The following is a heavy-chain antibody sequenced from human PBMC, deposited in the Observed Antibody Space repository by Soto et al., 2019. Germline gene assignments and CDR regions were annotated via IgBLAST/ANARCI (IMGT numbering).Heavy chain of an antibody. CDR1: GYTFTSYD. V-gene: IGHV1-8*01. J-gene: IGHJ4*02. CDR2: MNPNSGNT. D-gene: IGHD6-19*01. CDR3: VKATSFAAVDEYFFDS. Sequence: ASVKVSCKASGYTFTSYDINWVRQATGQGLEWMGWMNPNSGNTGYAQKFQGRVTMTRDTSITTAYMQLSSLRPEDTALYYCVKATSFAAVDEYFFDSWAREPWSPSPQ.